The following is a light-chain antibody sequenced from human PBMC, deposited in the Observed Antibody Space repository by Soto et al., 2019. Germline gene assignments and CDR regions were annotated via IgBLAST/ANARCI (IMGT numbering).Light chain of an antibody. CDR2: EVS. V-gene: IGLV2-18*02. J-gene: IGLJ1*01. Sequence: SVLTQPPSVSGSPGQSVTISCTGTSSDVGSYNRVSWYQQSPGTAPKLMIYEVSKRPSGVPDRFSGSKSGNTASLTVSGLQAEDEADYYCSSYAGSSNVFGTGTKVTV. CDR1: SSDVGSYNR. CDR3: SSYAGSSNV.